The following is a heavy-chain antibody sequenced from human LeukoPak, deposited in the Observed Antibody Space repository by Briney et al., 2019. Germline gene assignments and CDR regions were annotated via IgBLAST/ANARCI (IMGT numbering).Heavy chain of an antibody. J-gene: IGHJ5*02. CDR1: GYTFTSYG. V-gene: IGHV1-18*01. CDR3: ARVKARYSYGSDP. Sequence: ASVTVSFTASGYTFTSYGISWVRQAPGQGLEWMGWISAYNGNTNYAQKLQGRVTMTTDASTSTAYMELRSLRSDDTAVYYCARVKARYSYGSDPWGQGTLVTVSS. D-gene: IGHD5-18*01. CDR2: ISAYNGNT.